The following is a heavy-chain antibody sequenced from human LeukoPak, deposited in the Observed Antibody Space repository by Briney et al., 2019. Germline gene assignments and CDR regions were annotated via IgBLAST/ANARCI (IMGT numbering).Heavy chain of an antibody. CDR3: ARVSPYSSSWYWFDP. Sequence: GGSLRLSCAASGLMFSSYWMSWVRQAPGKGLEWVANIKEDGSAKYYVDSVKGRFSISRDNAKNSLYLQMNSLRAEDTAVYYCARVSPYSSSWYWFDPWGQGTLVTVSS. J-gene: IGHJ5*02. V-gene: IGHV3-7*01. CDR1: GLMFSSYW. CDR2: IKEDGSAK. D-gene: IGHD6-13*01.